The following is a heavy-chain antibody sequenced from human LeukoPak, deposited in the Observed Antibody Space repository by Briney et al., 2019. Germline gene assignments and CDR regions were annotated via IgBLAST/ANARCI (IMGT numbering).Heavy chain of an antibody. J-gene: IGHJ6*02. D-gene: IGHD6-13*01. Sequence: GASVKVSCKASGYTFTSYNINWVRQATGQGLEWMGWMNPNSGNTGYAQKFQGRVTMTRNTSISTAYMELSSLRSEDTAVYYCARENYPSDSSSWIYYYYGMDVWGQGTTVTVSS. V-gene: IGHV1-8*01. CDR3: ARENYPSDSSSWIYYYYGMDV. CDR2: MNPNSGNT. CDR1: GYTFTSYN.